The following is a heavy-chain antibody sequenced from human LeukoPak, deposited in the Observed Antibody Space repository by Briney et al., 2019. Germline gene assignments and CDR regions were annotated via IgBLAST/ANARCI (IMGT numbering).Heavy chain of an antibody. CDR3: ALLVGATRGLSYYYYMDV. D-gene: IGHD1-26*01. V-gene: IGHV1-18*04. J-gene: IGHJ6*03. CDR2: ISAYNGNT. Sequence: GASVKVSCKASGYTFTSYYMHWVRQAPGQGLEWMGWISAYNGNTNYAQKLQGRVTMTTDTSTSTAYMELRSLRSDDTAVYYCALLVGATRGLSYYYYMDVWGKGTTVTVSS. CDR1: GYTFTSYY.